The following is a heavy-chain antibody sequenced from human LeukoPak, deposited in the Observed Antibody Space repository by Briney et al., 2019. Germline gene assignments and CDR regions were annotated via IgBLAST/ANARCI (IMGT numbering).Heavy chain of an antibody. J-gene: IGHJ6*03. CDR2: IKQDGSEK. V-gene: IGHV3-7*01. Sequence: GGSLRLSCAASGFTFSSYWMSWVRQAPGKGLEWVANIKQDGSEKYYVDSVKGRFTISRDNAKNSLYLQMNSLRAEDTAVYYCAGEGVAGRGYYYYYYMDVWGKGTTVTVSS. D-gene: IGHD3-10*01. CDR1: GFTFSSYW. CDR3: AGEGVAGRGYYYYYYMDV.